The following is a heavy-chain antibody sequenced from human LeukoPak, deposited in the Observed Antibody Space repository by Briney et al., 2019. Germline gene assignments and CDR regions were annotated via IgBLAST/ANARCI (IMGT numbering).Heavy chain of an antibody. D-gene: IGHD6-13*01. CDR2: IYYSGST. J-gene: IGHJ4*02. V-gene: IGHV4-59*01. CDR1: CGSIISYY. Sequence: PSETLSLTCTVSCGSIISYYWSWIRRPPGKGLEWIGYIYYSGSTNYNPSLKSRVTISVDTSKNQFSLKLSSVTAADTAVYYCARDNSSSLGVFDYWGQGTLVTVSS. CDR3: ARDNSSSLGVFDY.